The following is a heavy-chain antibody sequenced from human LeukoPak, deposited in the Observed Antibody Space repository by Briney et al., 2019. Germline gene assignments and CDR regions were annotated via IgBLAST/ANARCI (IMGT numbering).Heavy chain of an antibody. CDR2: INSDGSIT. D-gene: IGHD5-12*01. CDR3: ARDDVDMANAV. J-gene: IGHJ6*02. CDR1: GFTFTTYW. V-gene: IGHV3-74*01. Sequence: GGSLRLSCVASGFTFTTYWMHWVRQTPGKGLVWVSHINSDGSITSYADSVKGRFTISRDNAKNTLYLQMNSLRAEDTAVYYCARDDVDMANAVWGQGTTVTVSS.